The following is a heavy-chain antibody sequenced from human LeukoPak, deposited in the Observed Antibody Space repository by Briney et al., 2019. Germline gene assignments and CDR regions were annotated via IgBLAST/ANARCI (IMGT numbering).Heavy chain of an antibody. V-gene: IGHV1-69*04. D-gene: IGHD6-13*01. J-gene: IGHJ4*02. Sequence: SVKVSCKASGGTFSSYAISWVRQAPGQGLEWMGRIIAILGIANYAQKFQGRVTITADKSTSTAYMELSSLRSEDTAVYYCARTGGYSSSWYDYWGQGTLVTVSS. CDR2: IIAILGIA. CDR3: ARTGGYSSSWYDY. CDR1: GGTFSSYA.